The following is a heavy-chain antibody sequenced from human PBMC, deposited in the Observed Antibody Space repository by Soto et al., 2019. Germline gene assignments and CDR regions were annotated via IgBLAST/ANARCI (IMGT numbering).Heavy chain of an antibody. D-gene: IGHD1-1*01. CDR3: TTEGGTTRNAFDI. J-gene: IGHJ3*02. CDR2: IKSKTDGGTT. CDR1: GFTFSNAW. Sequence: GGSLRLSCAASGFTFSNAWMSWVRQAPGRGLEWVGRIKSKTDGGTTDYAAPVKGRFTISRDDSKNTLYLQMNSLKTEDTAVYYCTTEGGTTRNAFDIWGQGTMVTVSS. V-gene: IGHV3-15*01.